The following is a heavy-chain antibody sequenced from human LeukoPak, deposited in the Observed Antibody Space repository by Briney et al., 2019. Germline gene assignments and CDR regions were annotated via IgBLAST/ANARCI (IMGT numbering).Heavy chain of an antibody. CDR2: IYYSGTT. CDR1: NGSINSYY. D-gene: IGHD6-13*01. CDR3: ARGVYIAAAQYGY. V-gene: IGHV4-59*01. J-gene: IGHJ4*02. Sequence: SETLSLTCTVSNGSINSYYWSWIRQPPGKELEWIGYIYYSGTTNYNPSLKSRVTISVDTSKNQFSLKLSSVTAADTAVYYCARGVYIAAAQYGYWGQGTLVTVSS.